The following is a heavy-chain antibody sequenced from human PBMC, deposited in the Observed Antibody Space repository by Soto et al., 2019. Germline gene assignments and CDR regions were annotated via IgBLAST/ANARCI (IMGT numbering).Heavy chain of an antibody. CDR2: ISYSGST. D-gene: IGHD3-3*01. CDR1: GGSISGHY. J-gene: IGHJ5*02. V-gene: IGHV4-59*11. CDR3: ARDVGLQHDTGYYDFWSGKNNWFDP. Sequence: LSLTCTVSGGSISGHYWSWIRQPPGKGLQYIGYISYSGSTNYNPSLKSRVTISVDTSNNQFSLRLSSVTAADTAVYYCARDVGLQHDTGYYDFWSGKNNWFDPWGQGTLVTVSS.